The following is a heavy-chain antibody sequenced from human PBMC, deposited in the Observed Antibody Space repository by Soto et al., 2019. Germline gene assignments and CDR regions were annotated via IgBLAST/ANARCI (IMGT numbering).Heavy chain of an antibody. CDR1: GYAFANYW. CDR3: VRHGRSGGSSYSGWFDP. CDR2: IYPIESDA. Sequence: GESLKIDCDASGYAFANYWIGWVRQMPGKGLELMGIIYPIESDARYSPSFQGQVIISADKSINTAYLQWSSLRASDTAIYYCVRHGRSGGSSYSGWFDPWGQGTLVTVSS. V-gene: IGHV5-51*01. J-gene: IGHJ5*02. D-gene: IGHD2-15*01.